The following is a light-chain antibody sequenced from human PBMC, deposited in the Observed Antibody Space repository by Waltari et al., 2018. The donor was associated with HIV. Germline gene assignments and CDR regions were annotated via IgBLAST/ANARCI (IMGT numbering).Light chain of an antibody. CDR3: HQYNSWLT. Sequence: EIVMTQSPATLSVSPGETATLSCRARRTFSSKLAWYQQKPGPAPRLLIYGASTRATGIPARFSGTGSGTEFTRTISSLQSEDFAIYYWHQYNSWLTFGGGTKLVIK. V-gene: IGKV3-15*01. CDR2: GAS. J-gene: IGKJ4*01. CDR1: RTFSSK.